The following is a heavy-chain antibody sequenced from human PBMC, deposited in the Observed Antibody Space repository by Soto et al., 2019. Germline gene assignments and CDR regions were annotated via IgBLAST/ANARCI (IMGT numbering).Heavy chain of an antibody. D-gene: IGHD2-2*01. V-gene: IGHV3-48*01. J-gene: IGHJ4*02. CDR1: GFTFSTHS. CDR2: ITSSSVT. Sequence: EVQLVESGGGLVQPGGSLRLSCAASGFTFSTHSMNWVRQAPGKGLEWISYITSSSVTMYADSVKGRFTISRDNAKKSLYLQMNSLRAEDTAVYFCVGEVGFQLIYWGQGTLVTVSS. CDR3: VGEVGFQLIY.